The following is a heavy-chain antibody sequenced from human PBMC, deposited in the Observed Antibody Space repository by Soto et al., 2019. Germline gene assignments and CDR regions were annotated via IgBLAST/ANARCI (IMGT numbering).Heavy chain of an antibody. Sequence: PGESLKISCKGSGYSFTSYWIGWVRQMPGKGLEWMGIIYPGDSDTRYSPSFQGQVTISADKSISTAYLQWSSLKASDTAMYYCARLLFSKNGDYDYYYGMDVWGQGTTVTVSS. CDR1: GYSFTSYW. J-gene: IGHJ6*02. D-gene: IGHD4-17*01. V-gene: IGHV5-51*01. CDR3: ARLLFSKNGDYDYYYGMDV. CDR2: IYPGDSDT.